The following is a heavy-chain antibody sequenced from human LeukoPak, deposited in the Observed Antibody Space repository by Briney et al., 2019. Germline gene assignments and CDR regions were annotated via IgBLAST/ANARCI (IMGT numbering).Heavy chain of an antibody. V-gene: IGHV4-39*07. CDR1: GGSISSETHY. J-gene: IGHJ4*02. CDR2: IYYSGST. CDR3: AREKSL. Sequence: SETLSLTCTVSGGSISSETHYWGWIRQPPGKGLEWIGNIYYSGSTYYSPSLKSRVTISVDTSKSQLSLKLRSLTAADTAVYYCAREKSLWGQGTLVTVSS.